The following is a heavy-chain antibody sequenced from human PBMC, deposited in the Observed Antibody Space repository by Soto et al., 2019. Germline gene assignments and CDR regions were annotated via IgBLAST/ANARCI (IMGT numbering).Heavy chain of an antibody. V-gene: IGHV4-4*02. CDR3: ARDRESIAARLSQQNWFDP. CDR2: IYHSGST. CDR1: CGSISSSNW. Sequence: SETLSLTCAVSCGSISSSNWWSWVRQPPGKGLEWIGEIYHSGSTNYNPSLKSRVTISVDKSKNQFSLKLSSVTAADTAVYYCARDRESIAARLSQQNWFDPWGQGTLVTVSS. J-gene: IGHJ5*02. D-gene: IGHD6-6*01.